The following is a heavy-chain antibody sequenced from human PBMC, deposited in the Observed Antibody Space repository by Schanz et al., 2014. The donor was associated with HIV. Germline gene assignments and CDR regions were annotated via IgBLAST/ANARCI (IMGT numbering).Heavy chain of an antibody. Sequence: QVQLVQSGGEVKKPGASVKVSCKASGGAFSSYAISWVRQAPGQGLEWMGMINPSGAGTTYARKLQGRVTMTSDTSTSTVYMHLSSLRSDDTAVYFCARDFNIGDQYYFDHWGQGTLVTVSS. J-gene: IGHJ4*02. D-gene: IGHD2-21*02. CDR3: ARDFNIGDQYYFDH. V-gene: IGHV1-46*04. CDR2: INPSGAGT. CDR1: GGAFSSYA.